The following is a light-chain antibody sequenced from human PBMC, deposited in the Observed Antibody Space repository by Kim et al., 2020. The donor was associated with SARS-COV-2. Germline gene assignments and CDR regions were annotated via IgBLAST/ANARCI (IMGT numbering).Light chain of an antibody. CDR2: SNN. CDR3: TAWDDSLNGRV. CDR1: SSNIGSKT. V-gene: IGLV1-44*01. J-gene: IGLJ2*01. Sequence: ELTQPPSASGTPGQRVTISCSGSSSNIGSKTVNWYQQLPGAAPKLLIYSNNQRPSGVPDRFSGSKSGTSASLAISGLQSDDEADYYCTAWDDSLNGRVFGGGTKLTVL.